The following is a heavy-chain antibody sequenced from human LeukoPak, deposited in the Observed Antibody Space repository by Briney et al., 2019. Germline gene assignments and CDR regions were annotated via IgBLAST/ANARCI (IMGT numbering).Heavy chain of an antibody. CDR2: ISYDGSNK. J-gene: IGHJ4*02. Sequence: PGRSLRLSCAASGFTLRNYPLHWVRQAPGKGLEWVAVISYDGSNKYYADSVKGRFTISRDNSKNALYLQMNSLRAEDTAVYYCARDMRYYYGSGSFDYWGQGTLVTVSS. D-gene: IGHD3-10*01. CDR3: ARDMRYYYGSGSFDY. V-gene: IGHV3-30-3*01. CDR1: GFTLRNYP.